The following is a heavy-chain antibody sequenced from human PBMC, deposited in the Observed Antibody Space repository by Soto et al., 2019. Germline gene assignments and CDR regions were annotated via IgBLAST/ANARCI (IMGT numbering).Heavy chain of an antibody. J-gene: IGHJ5*02. D-gene: IGHD4-17*01. V-gene: IGHV4-59*01. Sequence: QVQLQESGPGLVKPSETLSLTCTVSGGSISSYYWSWIRQPPGKGLEWIGYIYYSGSTNYNPSLKSRVTISVDTSKNQFSLKLSSVTAADTAVYYCARGSHDYGDYVVWFDPWVQGTLVTVSS. CDR3: ARGSHDYGDYVVWFDP. CDR2: IYYSGST. CDR1: GGSISSYY.